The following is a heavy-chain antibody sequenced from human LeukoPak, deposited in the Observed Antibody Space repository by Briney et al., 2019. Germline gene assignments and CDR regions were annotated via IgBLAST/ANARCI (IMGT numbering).Heavy chain of an antibody. V-gene: IGHV1-69*06. D-gene: IGHD5-18*01. CDR1: GGTFSSYA. Sequence: SVKVSCKASGGTFSSYAISWVRQAPGQGLEWMGGIIPIFGTANYAQKFQGRVTITANKSTSTAYMELSSLRSEDTAVYYCARGAAMGTFDYWGQGTLVTVSS. CDR2: IIPIFGTA. J-gene: IGHJ4*02. CDR3: ARGAAMGTFDY.